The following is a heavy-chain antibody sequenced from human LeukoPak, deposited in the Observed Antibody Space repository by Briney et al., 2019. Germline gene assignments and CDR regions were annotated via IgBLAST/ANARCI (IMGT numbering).Heavy chain of an antibody. V-gene: IGHV3-9*01. Sequence: GGSLRLSCAASGFTFHDSAMHWVRQVPGKGLEWVSAISWNSGSIGYADSVKGRFTISRDNAKNSLYLQMNSLRTEDTAFYYCARDDTHYGSSGSFYDAFDIWGQGTMVTVSS. CDR2: ISWNSGSI. CDR3: ARDDTHYGSSGSFYDAFDI. D-gene: IGHD3-22*01. J-gene: IGHJ3*02. CDR1: GFTFHDSA.